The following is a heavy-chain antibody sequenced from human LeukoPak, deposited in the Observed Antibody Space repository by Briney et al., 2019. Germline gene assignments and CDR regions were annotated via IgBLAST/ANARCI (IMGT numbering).Heavy chain of an antibody. D-gene: IGHD3-3*01. CDR3: ATVTTYYDFWSGYYPDY. V-gene: IGHV3-48*03. CDR1: GFTFSSYE. J-gene: IGHJ4*02. CDR2: ISSSGSTI. Sequence: GGSLRLSCAASGFTFSSYEMNWVRQAPGKGLEWVSYISSSGSTIYYADSVKGRFTISRDNAKNSLYLQMNSLRAEDTAAYYCATVTTYYDFWSGYYPDYWGQGTLVTVSS.